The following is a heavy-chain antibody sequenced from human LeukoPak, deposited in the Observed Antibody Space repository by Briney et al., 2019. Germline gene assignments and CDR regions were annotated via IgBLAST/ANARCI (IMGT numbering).Heavy chain of an antibody. Sequence: GGSLRLSCAASGFTFSSYAMSWVRQAPGKGLEWVSAISGSGGSAYYADSVKGRFTISRDNSKNTLYLQMNSLRAEDTAVYYCARGGVGLVPAADLDYWGQGTLVTVSS. CDR2: ISGSGGSA. D-gene: IGHD2-2*01. J-gene: IGHJ4*02. V-gene: IGHV3-23*01. CDR1: GFTFSSYA. CDR3: ARGGVGLVPAADLDY.